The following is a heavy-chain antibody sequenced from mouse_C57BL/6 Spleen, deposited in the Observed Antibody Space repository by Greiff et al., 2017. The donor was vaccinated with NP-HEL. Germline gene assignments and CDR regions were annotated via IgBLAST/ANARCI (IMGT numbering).Heavy chain of an antibody. CDR1: GYSITSGYY. Sequence: EVQLQESGPGLVKPSQSLSLTCSVTGYSITSGYYWNWIRQFPGNKLEWMGYISYDGSNNYNPSLTNRISITRDTSKNQFFLKWNSVTTEDTATYYCARENEDERGYFDYGGQGTTLTVAS. CDR3: ARENEDERGYFDY. V-gene: IGHV3-6*01. CDR2: ISYDGSN. J-gene: IGHJ2*01.